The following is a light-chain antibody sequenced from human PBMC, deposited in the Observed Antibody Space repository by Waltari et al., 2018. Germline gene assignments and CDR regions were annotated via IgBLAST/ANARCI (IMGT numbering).Light chain of an antibody. Sequence: DIQMTQSPSTLSAFVGDRVTITCRASQSISSWLAWYQQKLGKAPKLLIYKASILETGVPSRFSGSGSGTEYTITISSLQPDEFATYYCQKYNNYSPLTFGGGTKVEIK. CDR1: QSISSW. J-gene: IGKJ4*01. CDR3: QKYNNYSPLT. V-gene: IGKV1-5*03. CDR2: KAS.